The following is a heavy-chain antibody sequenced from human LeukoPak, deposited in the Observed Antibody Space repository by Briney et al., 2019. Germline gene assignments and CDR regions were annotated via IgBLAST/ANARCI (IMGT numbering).Heavy chain of an antibody. CDR1: GGTFSSYA. CDR3: ARSPMMGRVNWFDP. Sequence: ASVKVSCKASGGTFSSYAISWVRQAPGQGLEWMGGIIPIFGTANYAQKFQGRVTITADESTSTAYMELSSLRSEDTAVYYCARSPMMGRVNWFDPWGQGTLVTVSS. D-gene: IGHD3-22*01. J-gene: IGHJ5*02. CDR2: IIPIFGTA. V-gene: IGHV1-69*13.